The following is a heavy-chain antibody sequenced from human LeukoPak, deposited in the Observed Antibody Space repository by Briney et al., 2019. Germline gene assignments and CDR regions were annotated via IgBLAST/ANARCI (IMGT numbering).Heavy chain of an antibody. Sequence: GGSLRLSCAASGFTFNDAWMSWVRQAPGKGLEWVGRIKTKTDGGTTDYAAPLKGRFTISRDDSKNILYLEMDSLKTEDTAVYYCATERYSSRWYHNWGQGTLVTVSS. V-gene: IGHV3-15*01. CDR1: GFTFNDAW. J-gene: IGHJ4*02. CDR2: IKTKTDGGTT. CDR3: ATERYSSRWYHN. D-gene: IGHD6-13*01.